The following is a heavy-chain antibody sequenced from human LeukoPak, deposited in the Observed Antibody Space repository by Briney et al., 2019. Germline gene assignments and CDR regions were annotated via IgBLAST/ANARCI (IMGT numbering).Heavy chain of an antibody. CDR1: GFTFHDYA. Sequence: GGSLRLSCAASGFTFHDYAMHWVRQAPGKGLEWVSRINWNSGSISYADSVKGRFTISRDNAKNSLYLQMHSLRTEDTALFYCAKGAGKYGQWLPLDYWGQGTLVTVSS. J-gene: IGHJ4*02. D-gene: IGHD6-19*01. CDR2: INWNSGSI. V-gene: IGHV3-9*01. CDR3: AKGAGKYGQWLPLDY.